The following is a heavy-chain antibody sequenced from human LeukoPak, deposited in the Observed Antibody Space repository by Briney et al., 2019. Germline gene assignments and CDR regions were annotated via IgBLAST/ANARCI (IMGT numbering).Heavy chain of an antibody. CDR3: ARDRYCSSTSCYTSDY. Sequence: ASVKVSCKASGGTFSSYAISWVRQAPGQGLEWMGGIIPIFGTANYAQKFQGRVTITADESTSTAYMELSSLRSEDTAVYYCARDRYCSSTSCYTSDYWGQGTLVTVSS. CDR2: IIPIFGTA. CDR1: GGTFSSYA. V-gene: IGHV1-69*13. D-gene: IGHD2-2*02. J-gene: IGHJ4*02.